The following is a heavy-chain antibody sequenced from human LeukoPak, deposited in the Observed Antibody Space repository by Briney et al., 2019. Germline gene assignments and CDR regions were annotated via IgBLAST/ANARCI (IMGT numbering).Heavy chain of an antibody. CDR3: ARGADILTGYYHQVSAFDI. Sequence: SETLSLTCAVSGGSISSGGYSWSWIRQPPGKGLEWIGYIYHSGSTYYNPSLKSRVTISVDRSKNQFSLELSSVTAADTAVYYCARGADILTGYYHQVSAFDIWGQGTMVTVSS. CDR1: GGSISSGGYS. V-gene: IGHV4-30-2*01. D-gene: IGHD3-9*01. CDR2: IYHSGST. J-gene: IGHJ3*02.